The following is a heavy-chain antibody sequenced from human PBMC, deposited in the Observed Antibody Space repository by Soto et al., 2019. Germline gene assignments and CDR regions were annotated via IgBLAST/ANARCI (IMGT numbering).Heavy chain of an antibody. CDR1: GGTFSSYA. D-gene: IGHD2-2*01. CDR2: IIPIFGTA. Sequence: ASVKVSCKASGGTFSSYAISWVRQAPGQGLEWMGGIIPIFGTANYAQKFQGRVTITADESTSTAYMELSSLRSEDTAVYYCARGVPAAPYYYDMDVWGKGTTVTVSS. CDR3: ARGVPAAPYYYDMDV. V-gene: IGHV1-69*13. J-gene: IGHJ6*03.